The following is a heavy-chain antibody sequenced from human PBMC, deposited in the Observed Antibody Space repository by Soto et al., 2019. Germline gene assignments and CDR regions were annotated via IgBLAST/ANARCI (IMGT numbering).Heavy chain of an antibody. Sequence: EVQLVESGGGLVQPGGSLRLSCAASGFTFSSYWMSWVRQAPGKGLEWVANIKQDGSEKYYVDSVKGRFTISRDNAKNSLYLQMTSLRAEDTAVYYCARDRSSSWYAGGYYMDVWGKGTTVTVSS. D-gene: IGHD6-13*01. J-gene: IGHJ6*03. CDR3: ARDRSSSWYAGGYYMDV. CDR2: IKQDGSEK. V-gene: IGHV3-7*01. CDR1: GFTFSSYW.